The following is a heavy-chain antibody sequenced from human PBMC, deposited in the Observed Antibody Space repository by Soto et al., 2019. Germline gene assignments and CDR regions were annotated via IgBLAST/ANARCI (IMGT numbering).Heavy chain of an antibody. CDR3: ARTYDYDRWFDP. V-gene: IGHV4-30-4*01. J-gene: IGHJ5*02. D-gene: IGHD3-16*01. Sequence: SETLSLTCTASGGSISSGYFYWSWIRQPPGKGLEWIGYIYYSGSTYYNPSLKSRVTISVDTSKNQFSLKLSSVTAADTAVYSCARTYDYDRWFDPWGQGTLVTVSS. CDR2: IYYSGST. CDR1: GGSISSGYFY.